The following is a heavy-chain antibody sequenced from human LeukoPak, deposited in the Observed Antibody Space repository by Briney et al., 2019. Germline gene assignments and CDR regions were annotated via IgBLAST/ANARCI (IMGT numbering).Heavy chain of an antibody. CDR1: GASISTYS. V-gene: IGHV4-4*07. Sequence: SETLSLTCTVSGASISTYSWNWIRQPAGKGLEWVGRIYPTGTNYNPSLESRVTISVDTSKNQFSLKLSSVTAADTAVYYCARDSSGYTDYWGQGTLVTVSS. J-gene: IGHJ4*02. D-gene: IGHD3-22*01. CDR3: ARDSSGYTDY. CDR2: IYPTGT.